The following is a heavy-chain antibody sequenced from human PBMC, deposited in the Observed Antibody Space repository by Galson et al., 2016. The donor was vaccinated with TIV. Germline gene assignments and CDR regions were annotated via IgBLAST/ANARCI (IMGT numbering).Heavy chain of an antibody. CDR1: GFTFSNYW. V-gene: IGHV3-7*01. CDR3: AREKMSGSQFGANFDY. J-gene: IGHJ4*02. D-gene: IGHD1-26*01. CDR2: IKHDESEI. Sequence: SLRLSCAASGFTFSNYWMSWVRQAPGKGLEWVANIKHDESEIYYVHSVKGRFSIFRDNAKNSLYLQMGSLRAEDTAVYYCAREKMSGSQFGANFDYWGPGSLVTVSS.